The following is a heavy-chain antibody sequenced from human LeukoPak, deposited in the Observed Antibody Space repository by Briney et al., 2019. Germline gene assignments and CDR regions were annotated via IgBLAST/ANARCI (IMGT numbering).Heavy chain of an antibody. V-gene: IGHV3-23*01. D-gene: IGHD1-26*01. Sequence: GGSLRLSCAASGFTFSSYAMSWVRQTPGKGLEWVSSISNTGNKTYYADSVKGRFTISRDNSKNTLYLQMNSLRAEDAAIYYCAKTVVGALGWFDPWGQGTLVTVSS. CDR3: AKTVVGALGWFDP. CDR1: GFTFSSYA. J-gene: IGHJ5*02. CDR2: ISNTGNKT.